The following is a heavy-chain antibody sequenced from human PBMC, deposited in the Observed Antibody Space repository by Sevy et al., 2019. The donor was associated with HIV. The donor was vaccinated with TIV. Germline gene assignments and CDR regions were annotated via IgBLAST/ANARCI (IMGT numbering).Heavy chain of an antibody. Sequence: GGSLRLSCAASGFTFRSYGMHWVRQAPGKGLEWVAVISYEGNKKIYADSVKGRFTISRDNSKNTLYLQMNSLRAVDTAVYYCAKDRNDYGDPYFDYWGQGTLVTVSS. CDR2: ISYEGNKK. D-gene: IGHD4-17*01. CDR3: AKDRNDYGDPYFDY. CDR1: GFTFRSYG. J-gene: IGHJ4*02. V-gene: IGHV3-30*18.